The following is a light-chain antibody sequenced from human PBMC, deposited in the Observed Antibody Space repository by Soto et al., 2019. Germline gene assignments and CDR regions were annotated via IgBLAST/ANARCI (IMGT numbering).Light chain of an antibody. CDR2: GAS. CDR1: QSVSSSY. CDR3: KQYGSSPPLWT. J-gene: IGKJ1*01. Sequence: EIVLTQSPGTLSLSPGERATLSCRASQSVSSSYLAWYQQKPGQAPRPLIYGASSRATGIPDRFSGSGSGTDFTLTISRLEPEDFAVYYCKQYGSSPPLWTFGKGTKVSSK. V-gene: IGKV3-20*01.